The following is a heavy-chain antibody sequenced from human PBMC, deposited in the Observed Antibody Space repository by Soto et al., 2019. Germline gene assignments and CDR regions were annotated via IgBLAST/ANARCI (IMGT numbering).Heavy chain of an antibody. D-gene: IGHD3-22*01. J-gene: IGHJ4*02. CDR3: ARAPYYYDTIRFDY. CDR2: IYYSGST. V-gene: IGHV4-61*08. CDR1: GGSISSSGYC. Sequence: SETLSLTCTVSGGSISSSGYCWVRNRQPPGKGLEWIGYIYYSGSTNYSPSLKSRVTMSVDTSKNQFSLKLSSVTAADTAVYYCARAPYYYDTIRFDYWGQGTLVTVSS.